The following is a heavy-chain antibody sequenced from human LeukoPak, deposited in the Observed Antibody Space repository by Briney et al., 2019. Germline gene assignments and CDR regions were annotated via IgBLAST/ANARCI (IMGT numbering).Heavy chain of an antibody. J-gene: IGHJ1*01. CDR3: AREGYYDSSGYSIYFQH. D-gene: IGHD3-22*01. CDR2: IIPILGIA. V-gene: IGHV1-69*04. CDR1: GYTFTSYG. Sequence: SVKVSCKASGYTFTSYGISWVRQAPGQGLEWMGRIIPILGIANYAQKLQGRVTITADKSTSTAYMELSSLRSEDTAVYYCAREGYYDSSGYSIYFQHWGQGTLVTVSS.